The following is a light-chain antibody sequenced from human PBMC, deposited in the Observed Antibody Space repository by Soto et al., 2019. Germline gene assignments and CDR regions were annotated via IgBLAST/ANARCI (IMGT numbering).Light chain of an antibody. CDR2: EVS. CDR1: SSDVGGYNY. J-gene: IGLJ2*01. CDR3: SSYAGSNNLV. V-gene: IGLV2-8*01. Sequence: QSVLTQPPSASGSPGQSVTISCTGTSSDVGGYNYVSWYQQHPGKAPKLMIYEVSKRPSGVPDRLSGSKSANTASLTVSGLQAEDEADYYCSSYAGSNNLVFGGGTKLTVL.